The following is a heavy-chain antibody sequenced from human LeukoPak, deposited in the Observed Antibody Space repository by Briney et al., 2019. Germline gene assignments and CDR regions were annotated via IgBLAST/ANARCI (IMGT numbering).Heavy chain of an antibody. D-gene: IGHD3-10*01. CDR1: GGSFSGYY. CDR3: ASYGSGTQYIPWHFHH. V-gene: IGHV4-34*01. CDR2: INHSGST. Sequence: PSETLSLTCAVYGGSFSGYYWSWLRQPPGKGLEWIGEINHSGSTNYNPSLKSRVTISIDTSKNQFSLKLSSVTAADTAVYYCASYGSGTQYIPWHFHHWGQGTLVTVSS. J-gene: IGHJ1*01.